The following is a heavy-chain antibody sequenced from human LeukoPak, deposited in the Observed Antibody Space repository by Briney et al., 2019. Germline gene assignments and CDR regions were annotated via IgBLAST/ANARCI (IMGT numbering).Heavy chain of an antibody. CDR2: IYSDGDT. D-gene: IGHD3-22*01. CDR1: GDSITSGSYY. V-gene: IGHV4-39*07. Sequence: SETLSLTCTVSGDSITSGSYYWGWIRQTPGKGLEWIGNIYSDGDTSFNPSLKSRITMSVDTSKNQFSLKLNSMTAADTAVYFCARDSGFWLYWGQGTLVSVSS. J-gene: IGHJ4*02. CDR3: ARDSGFWLY.